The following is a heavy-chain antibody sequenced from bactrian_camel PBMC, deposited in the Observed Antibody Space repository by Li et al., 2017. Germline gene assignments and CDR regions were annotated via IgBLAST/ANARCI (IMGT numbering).Heavy chain of an antibody. V-gene: IGHV3S40*01. J-gene: IGHJ4*01. CDR1: GFTVSINC. D-gene: IGHD6*01. CDR2: TDRAGRGT. CDR3: AARWEYGTPWCDPAYEYDH. Sequence: VQLVESGGGSVQAGGSLRLSCAVSGFTVSINCMGRFRQAVGKEREGVAGTDRAGRGTYYADSAKGRVTVSQDNAQNTVLLQMNNLKPEDTAKYYCAARWEYGTPWCDPAYEYDHWGQGTQVTVS.